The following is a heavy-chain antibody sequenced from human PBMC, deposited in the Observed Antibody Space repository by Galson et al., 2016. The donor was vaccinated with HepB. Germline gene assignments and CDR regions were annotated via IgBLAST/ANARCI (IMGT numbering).Heavy chain of an antibody. J-gene: IGHJ3*02. V-gene: IGHV6-1*01. CDR2: TYYRSKWYN. CDR1: GDSVSSNNAA. D-gene: IGHD6-13*01. Sequence: CAISGDSVSSNNAAWNWIRQSPSRGLEWLGRTYYRSKWYNDYAVSVKSRITINPDTSKNQFSLQLNSVTPEDTAIYYWATARPGVAAVWSAFDIWGQGTMVTVSS. CDR3: ATARPGVAAVWSAFDI.